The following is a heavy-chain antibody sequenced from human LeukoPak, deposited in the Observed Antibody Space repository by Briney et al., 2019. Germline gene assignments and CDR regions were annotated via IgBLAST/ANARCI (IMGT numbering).Heavy chain of an antibody. J-gene: IGHJ4*02. V-gene: IGHV4-34*01. CDR2: INHSGST. CDR1: GGSFSGYY. Sequence: SETLSLTCAVYGGSFSGYYWSWIRPPPGKGLEWIGEINHSGSTNYNPSLKSRVTISVDTSKNQFSLKLSSVTAADTAVYYCARARRSCFLKCTSYYFDYWGQGTLVTVSS. CDR3: ARARRSCFLKCTSYYFDY. D-gene: IGHD2-2*01.